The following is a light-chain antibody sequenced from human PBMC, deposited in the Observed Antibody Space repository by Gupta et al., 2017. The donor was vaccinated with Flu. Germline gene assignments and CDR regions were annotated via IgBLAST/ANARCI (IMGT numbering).Light chain of an antibody. Sequence: QSVLTQPPSASGAPGQRVTISCTGSNSNIGAHFDVHWYQQLPGTAPKLLVYGNNNRPSGVPDRFSGSKSGTPAPLANTWVQGEDEADYYCQSYDSSLSGHWVFGGGTKLTVL. J-gene: IGLJ3*02. CDR1: NSNIGAHFD. CDR3: QSYDSSLSGHWV. CDR2: GNN. V-gene: IGLV1-40*01.